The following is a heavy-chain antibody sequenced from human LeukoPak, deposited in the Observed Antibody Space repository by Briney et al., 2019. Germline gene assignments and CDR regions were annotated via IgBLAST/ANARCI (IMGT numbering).Heavy chain of an antibody. D-gene: IGHD3-9*01. Sequence: GGSLRLSCAASGFTFSGYEMNWVRQAPGKGLEWVSYISSSGSTIYYADSVKGRFTISRDNAKNSLYLQMNSLRAEDTAVYYFARDAGGDIVTDSPGQYAMDFWAQGPTVTVSS. CDR3: ARDAGGDIVTDSPGQYAMDF. V-gene: IGHV3-48*03. CDR2: ISSSGSTI. CDR1: GFTFSGYE. J-gene: IGHJ6*01.